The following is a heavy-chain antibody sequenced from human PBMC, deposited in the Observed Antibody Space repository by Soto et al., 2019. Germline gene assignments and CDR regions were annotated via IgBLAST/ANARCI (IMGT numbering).Heavy chain of an antibody. CDR2: IYSGGST. Sequence: GGSLRLSCAASGFTVSSNYMSWVRQAPGKGLEWVSVIYSGGSTYYADSVKGRFTISRDNSKNTLYLQMNSLRAEDTAVYYCASESYSSSTPYYYYYGMDVWGQGTTVTVSS. D-gene: IGHD6-6*01. CDR1: GFTVSSNY. V-gene: IGHV3-53*01. CDR3: ASESYSSSTPYYYYYGMDV. J-gene: IGHJ6*02.